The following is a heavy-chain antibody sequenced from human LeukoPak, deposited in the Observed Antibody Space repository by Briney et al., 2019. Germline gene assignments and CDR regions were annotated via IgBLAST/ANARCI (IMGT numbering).Heavy chain of an antibody. D-gene: IGHD1-26*01. J-gene: IGHJ5*02. CDR2: IYYTGST. Sequence: SETLSLTCTVSSGSISSYYWSWIRRPPGKGLEWIGYIYYTGSTNYNPSLKSRVTISVDTSKNQFSLNLSSVTAADTAVYYCARHGPYLGRLGWFDPWGQGTLVTVSS. CDR1: SGSISSYY. CDR3: ARHGPYLGRLGWFDP. V-gene: IGHV4-59*08.